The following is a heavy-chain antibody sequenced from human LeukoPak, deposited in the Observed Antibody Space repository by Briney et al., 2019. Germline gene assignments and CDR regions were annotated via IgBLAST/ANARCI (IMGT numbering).Heavy chain of an antibody. CDR3: ARESKAGYYYGSGSHQDY. CDR1: GYTFTNYG. CDR2: ISAYNGNA. J-gene: IGHJ4*02. D-gene: IGHD3-10*01. Sequence: ASVKVSCKASGYTFTNYGITWVRQAPGQGLEWMGWISAYNGNANYAQKLQGRVTITRDTSASTAYMELSSLRSEDTAVYYCARESKAGYYYGSGSHQDYWGQGTLVTVSS. V-gene: IGHV1-18*01.